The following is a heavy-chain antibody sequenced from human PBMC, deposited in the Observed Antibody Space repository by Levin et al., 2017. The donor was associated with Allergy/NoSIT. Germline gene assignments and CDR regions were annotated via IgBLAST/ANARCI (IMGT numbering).Heavy chain of an antibody. CDR2: INSDGSST. J-gene: IGHJ3*02. CDR1: RFTFSSYW. V-gene: IGHV3-74*01. D-gene: IGHD6-13*01. CDR3: AGESRSAFDI. Sequence: GGSLRLSCAASRFTFSSYWLHWVRQAPGKGLVWVSRINSDGSSTAYADSVKGRFTISRDNAKNTLYLQMNSLRANDTAVYYCAGESRSAFDIWGQGTMVTVSS.